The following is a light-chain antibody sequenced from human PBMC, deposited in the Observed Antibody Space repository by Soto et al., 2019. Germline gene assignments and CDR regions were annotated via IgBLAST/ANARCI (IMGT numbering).Light chain of an antibody. CDR1: NLGDKY. J-gene: IGLJ2*01. CDR3: QTWDMSTLVV. Sequence: YELTQPPSVSGSPGPTASITCSGDNLGDKYASWYQQKPGQSPVLVIYQDIKRPSGIPERLSGSKSGNTATLTISGTQVLDEADYYCQTWDMSTLVVFGGGTKLTVL. CDR2: QDI. V-gene: IGLV3-1*01.